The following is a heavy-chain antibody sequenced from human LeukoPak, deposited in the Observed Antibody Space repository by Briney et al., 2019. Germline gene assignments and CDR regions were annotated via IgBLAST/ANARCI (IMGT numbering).Heavy chain of an antibody. CDR3: AKDRGGYSGYDPDY. Sequence: GGSLRLSCAASGFTFSSYGMHWVRQAPGKGLEWVAVISYDGSNKYYADSVKGRFTISRDNTKNTLYLQMNSLRAEDTAVYYCAKDRGGYSGYDPDYWGQGTLVTVSS. CDR1: GFTFSSYG. D-gene: IGHD5-12*01. V-gene: IGHV3-30*18. CDR2: ISYDGSNK. J-gene: IGHJ4*02.